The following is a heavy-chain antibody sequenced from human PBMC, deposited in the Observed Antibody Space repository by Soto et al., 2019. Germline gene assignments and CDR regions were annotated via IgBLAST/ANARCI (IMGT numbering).Heavy chain of an antibody. CDR2: ISYDGSNK. CDR3: GRTRGDVGDWAFDI. V-gene: IGHV3-30-3*01. CDR1: GFTFSSYA. J-gene: IGHJ3*02. Sequence: QVQLVESGGGVVQPGRSLRLSCAASGFTFSSYAMHWVRQAPGKGLEWVAVISYDGSNKYYADSVKGRFTISRDNSKNTLYVQMNSLRAEDTAVYYCGRTRGDVGDWAFDIWGQGTMVTVSS. D-gene: IGHD2-21*02.